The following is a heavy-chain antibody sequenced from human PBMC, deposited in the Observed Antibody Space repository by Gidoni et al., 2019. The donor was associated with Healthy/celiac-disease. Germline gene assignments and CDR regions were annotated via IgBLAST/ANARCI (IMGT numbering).Heavy chain of an antibody. CDR3: AKSGYDYVWGSLGY. J-gene: IGHJ4*02. CDR2: ISGSGGST. Sequence: EVQLLDSGGGLVQPGGSLRLSCATSGFTVSSDAMSWVRQAPGKGLEWVSAISGSGGSTYYADSVKGRFTISRDNSKNTLYLQMNSLRAEDTAVYYCAKSGYDYVWGSLGYWGQGTLVTVSS. D-gene: IGHD3-16*01. CDR1: GFTVSSDA. V-gene: IGHV3-23*01.